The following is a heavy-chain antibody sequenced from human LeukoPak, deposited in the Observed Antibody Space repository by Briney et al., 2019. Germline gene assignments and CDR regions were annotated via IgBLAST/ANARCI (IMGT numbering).Heavy chain of an antibody. J-gene: IGHJ6*02. Sequence: SETLSLTCTVSGGSISSYYWFWIRQPPGKGLEWIGYIYYSGSTNYNPSLKSRVTISVDTSKNQFSLMLSSVTAADTAVYYCARGRPVYYYYGMDVWGQGTTVTVSS. V-gene: IGHV4-59*01. CDR3: ARGRPVYYYYGMDV. CDR2: IYYSGST. CDR1: GGSISSYY.